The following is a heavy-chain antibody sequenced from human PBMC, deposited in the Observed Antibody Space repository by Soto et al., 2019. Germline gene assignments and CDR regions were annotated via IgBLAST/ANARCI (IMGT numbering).Heavy chain of an antibody. Sequence: QVQLVQSGAEVKKPGASVKVSCKASGYTFTSYYKVWVRQAPGQGLEWMGIINPTGGSTTYAQKFQGRVTITSDTSTSTVYMELISLRSEDTAVYYCAREDDYSDFRIDYWGQGTLVTVSS. D-gene: IGHD4-17*01. CDR3: AREDDYSDFRIDY. CDR2: INPTGGST. V-gene: IGHV1-46*01. J-gene: IGHJ4*02. CDR1: GYTFTSYY.